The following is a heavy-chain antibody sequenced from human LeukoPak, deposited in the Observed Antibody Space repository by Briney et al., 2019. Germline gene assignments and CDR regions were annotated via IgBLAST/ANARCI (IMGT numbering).Heavy chain of an antibody. V-gene: IGHV1-46*01. J-gene: IGHJ6*02. CDR3: ARDRSPEGNYYYYGMDV. CDR1: GYTFTSYY. CDR2: INPSGGST. D-gene: IGHD1-14*01. Sequence: ASVKVSCKASGYTFTSYYMHWVRQAPGQGLEWMGIINPSGGSTSYAQKFQGRVTITADESTSTAYMELSSLRSEDTAVYYCARDRSPEGNYYYYGMDVWGQGTTVTVSS.